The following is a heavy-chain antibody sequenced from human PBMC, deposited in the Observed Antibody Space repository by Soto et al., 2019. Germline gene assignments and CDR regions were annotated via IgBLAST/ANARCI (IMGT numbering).Heavy chain of an antibody. V-gene: IGHV3-30*18. CDR1: GFTFSSYG. D-gene: IGHD4-17*01. J-gene: IGHJ6*02. Sequence: QVQLVESGGGVVQPGRSLRLSCAASGFTFSSYGMHWVRQAPGKGLEWVAVISYDGSNKYYADSVKGRFTISRDNSKNPLYLQMNSLRAEDTAVYYCAKDLRSYGLDVWGQGTTVTVSS. CDR2: ISYDGSNK. CDR3: AKDLRSYGLDV.